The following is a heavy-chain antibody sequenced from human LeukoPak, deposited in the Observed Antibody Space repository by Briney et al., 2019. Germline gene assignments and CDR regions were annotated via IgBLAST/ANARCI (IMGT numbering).Heavy chain of an antibody. CDR2: IYSGGST. V-gene: IGHV3-66*01. CDR1: GFTVSRNY. Sequence: GGSLRLFCAASGFTVSRNYMSWARQAPGKGLEWVSVIYSGGSTYYADSVKGRFTISRDNSKDTLYLQMNSLRAEDTAVYYCARGKTVLRYFGWFFDYWGQGTLVTVSS. D-gene: IGHD3-9*01. CDR3: ARGKTVLRYFGWFFDY. J-gene: IGHJ4*02.